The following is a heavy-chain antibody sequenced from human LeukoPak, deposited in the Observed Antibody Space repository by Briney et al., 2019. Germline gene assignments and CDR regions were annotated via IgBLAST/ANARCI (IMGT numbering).Heavy chain of an antibody. CDR1: GFTFSSYS. J-gene: IGHJ4*02. CDR2: ISSSSSYI. V-gene: IGHV3-21*01. Sequence: GGSLRLSCAASGFTFSSYSMNRVRQAPGKGLEWVSSISSSSSYIYYADSVTGRFTISRDNAKNSLYLQMNSLRAEDTAVYYCARDREYLVGATSVDYWGQGTLVTVSS. CDR3: ARDREYLVGATSVDY. D-gene: IGHD1-26*01.